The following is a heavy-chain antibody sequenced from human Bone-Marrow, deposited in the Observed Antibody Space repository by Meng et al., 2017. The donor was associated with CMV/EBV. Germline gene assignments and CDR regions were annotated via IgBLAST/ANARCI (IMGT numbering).Heavy chain of an antibody. CDR2: INHSGST. V-gene: IGHV4-34*01. J-gene: IGHJ4*02. CDR3: AKTHDYGGNSVLDY. D-gene: IGHD4-23*01. Sequence: WETLSLTCAVYGGYFSDYYWSWIRQPPGKGLAWIGEINHSGSTNYNPSLKSRVTISVDTSKNQFSLKLSSVTAADTAVYYCAKTHDYGGNSVLDYGGQGTLVTVSS. CDR1: GGYFSDYY.